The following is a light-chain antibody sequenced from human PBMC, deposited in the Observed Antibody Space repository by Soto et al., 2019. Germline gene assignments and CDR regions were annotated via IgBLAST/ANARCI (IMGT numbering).Light chain of an antibody. CDR1: QGIGSST. J-gene: IGKJ5*01. CDR2: GVS. V-gene: IGKV1-13*02. Sequence: AIQLTQSPSSLSSSAGDRVTITCRASQGIGSSTFAWYQQKAGKAPSLLIYGVSNLQTGVPTRFSGSGSGTDFSLTISSLQPEDFATYYCQQFDSYPLTFGQGTRLDIK. CDR3: QQFDSYPLT.